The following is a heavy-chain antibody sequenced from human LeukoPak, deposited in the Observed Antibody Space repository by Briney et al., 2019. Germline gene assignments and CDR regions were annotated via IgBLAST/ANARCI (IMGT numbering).Heavy chain of an antibody. CDR2: IYSGGST. J-gene: IGHJ4*02. CDR1: GFTVSSNY. CDR3: ALAIPMVRGGADY. V-gene: IGHV3-53*01. D-gene: IGHD3-10*01. Sequence: GGSLRLSCAASGFTVSSNYMSWVRQAPGKGLEWVSVIYSGGSTYYADSVKGRFTISRDNSKNTLYLQMNSLRAEDTAVYYCALAIPMVRGGADYWGQGTPVPVSS.